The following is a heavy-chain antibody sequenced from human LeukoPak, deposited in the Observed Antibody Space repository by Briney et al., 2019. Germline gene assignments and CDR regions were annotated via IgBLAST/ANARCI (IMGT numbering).Heavy chain of an antibody. CDR1: GGTFSSYA. CDR2: IIPIFGTA. CDR3: ARADRSGY. Sequence: SVKVSCKASGGTFSSYAISWVRQAPGQGLEWMGGIIPIFGTANYAQKLQGRVTITGDKSTSTAYMEMSSLRTEDTAVYYCARADRSGYWGQGTLVTVSS. V-gene: IGHV1-69*06. J-gene: IGHJ4*02.